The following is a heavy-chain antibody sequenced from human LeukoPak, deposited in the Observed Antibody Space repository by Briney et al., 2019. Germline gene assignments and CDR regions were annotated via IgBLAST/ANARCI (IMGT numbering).Heavy chain of an antibody. D-gene: IGHD3-22*01. Sequence: GGSLRLSCTASGFAFSSYAMTWVRQAPGKGLEWVSGISGSGGSTYYADSVKGRFTISRDNSRNTLYLQMNSLRAADAAVYYCAKGLNYESSAAFDYWGQGTLVTVSS. J-gene: IGHJ4*02. V-gene: IGHV3-23*01. CDR1: GFAFSSYA. CDR3: AKGLNYESSAAFDY. CDR2: ISGSGGST.